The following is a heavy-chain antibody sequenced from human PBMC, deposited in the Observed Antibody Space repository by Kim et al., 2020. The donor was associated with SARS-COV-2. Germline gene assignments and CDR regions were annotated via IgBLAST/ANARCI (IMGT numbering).Heavy chain of an antibody. CDR3: ATRPCDCVYSPWDY. CDR2: IRATSGVT. Sequence: GGSLRLSCVVSGFTLSTCAMTWVRQAPGKGLEWVSTIRATSGVTYYADSVKGRFTVSRDNSKNTLDLQMNSLRAEDTALYYCATRPCDCVYSPWDYSGRG. J-gene: IGHJ4*02. CDR1: GFTLSTCA. V-gene: IGHV3-23*01. D-gene: IGHD2-21*01.